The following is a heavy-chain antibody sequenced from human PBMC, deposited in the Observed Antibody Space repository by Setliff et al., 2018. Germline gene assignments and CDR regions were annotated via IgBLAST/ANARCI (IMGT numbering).Heavy chain of an antibody. CDR1: GFTFSSHW. V-gene: IGHV3-7*03. Sequence: GSLRLSCVASGFTFSSHWMSWVRQAPGKGLEWVASIKQDGSEKFYVDSVKGRFTISRDNAKNSLYLQMNSLRAEDTAVYYCAREGVDTRSSTDYRYYMDVWGKGTTVTVSS. D-gene: IGHD5-18*01. CDR3: AREGVDTRSSTDYRYYMDV. J-gene: IGHJ6*03. CDR2: IKQDGSEK.